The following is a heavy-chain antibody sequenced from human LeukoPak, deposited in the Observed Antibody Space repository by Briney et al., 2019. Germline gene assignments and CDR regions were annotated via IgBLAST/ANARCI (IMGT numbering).Heavy chain of an antibody. Sequence: GGSPRLSCAASGFTFSSYSMNWVRQAPGKGLEWVSSISSSSSYIYYADSVEGRFTISRDNAKNSLYLQMNSLRAEDSAVYYCARALGKDIVVVPAASSYWYFDLWGRGTLVTVSS. D-gene: IGHD2-2*01. V-gene: IGHV3-21*01. CDR1: GFTFSSYS. CDR2: ISSSSSYI. CDR3: ARALGKDIVVVPAASSYWYFDL. J-gene: IGHJ2*01.